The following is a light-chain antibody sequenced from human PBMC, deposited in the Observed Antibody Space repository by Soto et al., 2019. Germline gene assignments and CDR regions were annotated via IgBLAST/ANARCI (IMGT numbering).Light chain of an antibody. CDR1: QGIGSW. J-gene: IGKJ4*01. CDR2: AAS. CDR3: QQANSFPPT. V-gene: IGKV1D-12*01. Sequence: DIQLAQSPSSVSASVGDRVTITCRASQGIGSWLAWYQQKPGKAPKLLIYAASTLQSGVPSRFSGSGSWTDFTLTISSLQPEDFASYHCQQANSFPPTFGGGTKVEIQ.